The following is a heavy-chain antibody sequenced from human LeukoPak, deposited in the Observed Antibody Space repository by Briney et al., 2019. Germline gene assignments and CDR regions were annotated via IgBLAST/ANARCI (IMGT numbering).Heavy chain of an antibody. Sequence: SETLSLTCAVYGGALSVYYWSWSRQPPGKGLECIGEINHSGSTNYNPSLKSRVTISVDTSKNQFSLKLSSVTAADTAVYYCARAEEVYDYVWGSSHWFDPWGQGTLVTVSS. V-gene: IGHV4-34*01. J-gene: IGHJ5*02. CDR3: ARAEEVYDYVWGSSHWFDP. CDR1: GGALSVYY. CDR2: INHSGST. D-gene: IGHD3-16*01.